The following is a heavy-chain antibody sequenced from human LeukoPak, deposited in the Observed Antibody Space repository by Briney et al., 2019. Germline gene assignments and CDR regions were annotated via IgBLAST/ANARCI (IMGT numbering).Heavy chain of an antibody. CDR1: GGSINSGGYS. CDR3: ARITGDYTYYFDY. Sequence: SETLSLTCTVSGGSINSGGYSWNWIRQPPGKGLEWVGYVYHSGNTYYNPSLKSRVTISMDRSKNQFSLNLSSVTAADTAVYYCARITGDYTYYFDYWGQGTLVTVSS. D-gene: IGHD4-17*01. CDR2: VYHSGNT. J-gene: IGHJ4*02. V-gene: IGHV4-30-2*01.